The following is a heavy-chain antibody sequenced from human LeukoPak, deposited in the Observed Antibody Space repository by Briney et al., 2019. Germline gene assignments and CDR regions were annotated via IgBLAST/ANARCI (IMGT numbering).Heavy chain of an antibody. CDR2: INPNSGGT. CDR3: ARGELLTFGGVIVM. V-gene: IGHV1-2*02. D-gene: IGHD3-16*02. J-gene: IGHJ4*02. Sequence: ASVKVSCKASGYTFTGYYMHWVRQAPGQGLERMGWINPNSGGTNYAQKFQGRVTMTRDTSISTAYMELSRLRSDDTAVYYCARGELLTFGGVIVMWGQGTLVTVSS. CDR1: GYTFTGYY.